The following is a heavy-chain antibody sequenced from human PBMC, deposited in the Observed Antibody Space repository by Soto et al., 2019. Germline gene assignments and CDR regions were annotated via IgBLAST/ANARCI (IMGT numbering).Heavy chain of an antibody. CDR2: LSYGGST. Sequence: PSETLSLTCSVSGASVSDGSDFWSWIRQPPGKGLEWLGYLSYGGSTRYNPSLKSRVTISSDTSKNQFSLRLFSVTAADTALYYCARATGYSSTWYDPWGQGQLVTV. J-gene: IGHJ5*02. D-gene: IGHD6-13*01. CDR3: ARATGYSSTWYDP. CDR1: GASVSDGSDF. V-gene: IGHV4-61*01.